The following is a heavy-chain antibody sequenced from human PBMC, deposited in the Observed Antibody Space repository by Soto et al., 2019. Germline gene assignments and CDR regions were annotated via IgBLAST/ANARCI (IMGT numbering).Heavy chain of an antibody. D-gene: IGHD3-16*01. V-gene: IGHV4-4*02. Sequence: SETLSLTCAVSGGSIASSDWWNWVRQTPEKGLEWIGEIFHEGNIIYNPSLKSRVTISLDKSKNQLSLKLTSVTAADTAVYYCARRLMIGEVITHGMDVWGQGTTVTVSS. CDR3: ARRLMIGEVITHGMDV. CDR1: GGSIASSDW. J-gene: IGHJ6*02. CDR2: IFHEGNI.